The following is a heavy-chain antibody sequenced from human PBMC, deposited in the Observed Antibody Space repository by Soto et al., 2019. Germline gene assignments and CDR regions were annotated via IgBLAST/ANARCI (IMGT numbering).Heavy chain of an antibody. CDR1: GYTCTSYG. CDR3: ATDYLKMRIAARPHYFDY. D-gene: IGHD6-6*01. Sequence: ASVKVSCKASGYTCTSYGISWVRRAPGQWLEGMGWISAYNANTNYAQKLQGRFTMTADTSTSTAYMELRSLRSDDTAVYYCATDYLKMRIAARPHYFDYWGQGTLVTVSS. J-gene: IGHJ4*02. V-gene: IGHV1-18*04. CDR2: ISAYNANT.